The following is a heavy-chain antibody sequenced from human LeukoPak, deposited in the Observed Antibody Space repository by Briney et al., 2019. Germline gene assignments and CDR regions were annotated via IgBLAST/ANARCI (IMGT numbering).Heavy chain of an antibody. CDR3: ARDLKDYYYYYYMDV. V-gene: IGHV4-39*02. J-gene: IGHJ6*03. CDR2: IYYSGNT. CDR1: GVSISSSNSY. Sequence: PSETLSLTCTVSGVSISSSNSYWGWIRQPPGKGLEWIGSIYYSGNTYYNASLKSQVSISIDTSKNQFSLRLTSVTAADTAVYYRARDLKDYYYYYYMDVWGKGTTVTVSS.